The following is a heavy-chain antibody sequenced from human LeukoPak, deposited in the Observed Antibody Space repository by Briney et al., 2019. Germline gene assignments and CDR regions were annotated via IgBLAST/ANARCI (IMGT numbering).Heavy chain of an antibody. D-gene: IGHD5-18*01. Sequence: PSETLSLTCTVSGGSISSGDYYWSWIRQPPGKGLEWIGYIYYSGSTYYNSSLKSRVTISVDTSKNQFSLKLSSVTAADTAVYYCARGDTAMVTRYFDYWGQGTLVTVSS. V-gene: IGHV4-30-4*01. CDR1: GGSISSGDYY. CDR3: ARGDTAMVTRYFDY. J-gene: IGHJ4*02. CDR2: IYYSGST.